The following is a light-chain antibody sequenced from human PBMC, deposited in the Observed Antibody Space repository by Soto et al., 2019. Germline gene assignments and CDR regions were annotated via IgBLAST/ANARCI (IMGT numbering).Light chain of an antibody. V-gene: IGKV3-20*01. CDR3: QQYGSSPIT. CDR2: GAS. CDR1: QSVSSNY. J-gene: IGKJ5*01. Sequence: EIVMTQSPGTLSFSPGETATLSCMASQSVSSNYVAWFHQKPGQAPRLLIYGASSRATGVPDRFSASGSGTEFTLTISRLEPEDFAVYYCQQYGSSPITFGQGTRLEIK.